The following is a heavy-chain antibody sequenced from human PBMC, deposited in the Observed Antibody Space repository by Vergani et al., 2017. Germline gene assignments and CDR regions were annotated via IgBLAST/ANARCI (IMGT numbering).Heavy chain of an antibody. V-gene: IGHV4-34*01. CDR1: GGSFSGYY. J-gene: IGHJ6*03. Sequence: QVQLQQWGAGLLKPSETLSLTCAVYGGSFSGYYWSWIRQPPGKGLEWIGEINHSGSTNYNPSLKSRVTISVDTSKNQFSLKLSSVTAADTAVYYCASLTGLSSNGYDYYYYYMDVWGKGTTVTVSS. CDR3: ASLTGLSSNGYDYYYYYMDV. CDR2: INHSGST. D-gene: IGHD3-22*01.